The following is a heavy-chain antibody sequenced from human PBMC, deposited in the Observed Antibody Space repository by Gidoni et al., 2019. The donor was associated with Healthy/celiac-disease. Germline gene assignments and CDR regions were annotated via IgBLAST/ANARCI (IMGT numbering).Heavy chain of an antibody. CDR1: GGTFSSYA. J-gene: IGHJ5*02. Sequence: HVQLVQSGAAVTNPGSSVKASCTASGGTFSSYAISWVRQAPGQGLEWMGGIIPIFGTANYAQKFQGRVTITADESTSTAYMELSSLRSEDTAVYYCASQYIAAVSHTRRFDPWGQGTLVTVSS. CDR3: ASQYIAAVSHTRRFDP. D-gene: IGHD6-6*01. V-gene: IGHV1-69*01. CDR2: IIPIFGTA.